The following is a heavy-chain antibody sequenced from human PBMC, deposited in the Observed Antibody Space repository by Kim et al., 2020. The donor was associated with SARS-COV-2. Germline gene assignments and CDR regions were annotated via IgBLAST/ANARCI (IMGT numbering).Heavy chain of an antibody. CDR2: T. V-gene: IGHV1-3*01. D-gene: IGHD3-3*02. CDR3: ARSPAISAFTDY. J-gene: IGHJ4*02. Sequence: TNYYPKFQGRVPITRGTAASTAYMELSSLRSEDTAVYYCARSPAISAFTDYWGQGTLVTVSS.